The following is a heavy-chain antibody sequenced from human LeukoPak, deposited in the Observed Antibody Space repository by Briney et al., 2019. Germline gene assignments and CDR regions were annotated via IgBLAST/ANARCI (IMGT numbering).Heavy chain of an antibody. CDR2: VSGSGGST. Sequence: TGGSLRLSCAASGFTFSSYAMSWVRQAQEKGLEWVSVVSGSGGSTYYADSVKGRFTISRDNSKNTLYLQMNSLRAEDTAVYYCAKARGSGWYDYWGQGTLVTVSS. J-gene: IGHJ4*02. V-gene: IGHV3-23*01. CDR1: GFTFSSYA. D-gene: IGHD6-19*01. CDR3: AKARGSGWYDY.